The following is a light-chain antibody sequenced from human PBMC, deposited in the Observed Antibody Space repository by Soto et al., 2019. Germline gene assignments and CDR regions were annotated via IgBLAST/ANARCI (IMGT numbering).Light chain of an antibody. CDR2: GAF. Sequence: EIVLTQSPGTLSLSPGERATLSCRASQSVSNNYLAWYQQKSGQAPRLLIYGAFSRANGIPVRFSGSASGTDFTLIITRLAPEHVAAYSCQQYGSLPKTFGQGTKVDI. J-gene: IGKJ1*01. V-gene: IGKV3-20*01. CDR3: QQYGSLPKT. CDR1: QSVSNNY.